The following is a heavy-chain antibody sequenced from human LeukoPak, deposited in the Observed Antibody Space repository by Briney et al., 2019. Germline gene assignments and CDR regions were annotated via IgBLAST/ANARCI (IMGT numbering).Heavy chain of an antibody. CDR3: AMAYSISWYYFDY. CDR2: IYYSGST. J-gene: IGHJ4*02. Sequence: SETLSLTCTVSGGSIRGYFWTWIRQPPGKGLEWIGYIYYSGSTNYSPSLKSRVTIAVDTSKNQFSLRLSSVTAADTAVYYCAMAYSISWYYFDYWGQGTLVTVS. CDR1: GGSIRGYF. D-gene: IGHD6-13*01. V-gene: IGHV4-59*01.